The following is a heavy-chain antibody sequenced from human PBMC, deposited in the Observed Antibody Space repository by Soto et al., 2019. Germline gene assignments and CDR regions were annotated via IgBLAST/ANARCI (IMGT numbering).Heavy chain of an antibody. Sequence: QVQLVESGGGVVQPGRSLRLSCAASGFTFSSYAMHWVRQAPGKGLEWVAVISYDGSNKYYADSVKGRFTISRDNSKNTADLEMHSLRAEDTAVYYCARETEYDGSRPSYYYGMDVWGQGTTVTVSS. CDR1: GFTFSSYA. D-gene: IGHD3-10*01. CDR3: ARETEYDGSRPSYYYGMDV. J-gene: IGHJ6*02. CDR2: ISYDGSNK. V-gene: IGHV3-30*14.